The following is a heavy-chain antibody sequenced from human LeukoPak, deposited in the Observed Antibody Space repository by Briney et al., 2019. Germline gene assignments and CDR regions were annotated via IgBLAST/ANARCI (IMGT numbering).Heavy chain of an antibody. CDR3: ARHGSYYGSAPHYYFDY. CDR1: GASISGSGYY. CDR2: IFYSGST. V-gene: IGHV4-39*01. D-gene: IGHD3-10*01. J-gene: IGHJ4*02. Sequence: SETLSLTCAVSGASISGSGYYLGWIRQPPGKGLDWIGSIFYSGSTYYNPSLKSRVTISVDTSKNQFSLKLSSVTAADTAVYYCARHGSYYGSAPHYYFDYWGQGTLVTVSS.